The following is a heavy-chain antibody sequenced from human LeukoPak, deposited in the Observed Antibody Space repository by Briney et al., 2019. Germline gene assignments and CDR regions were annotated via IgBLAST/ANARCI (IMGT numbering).Heavy chain of an antibody. CDR3: ARLITGTTTAFDI. CDR1: TGSFSGYY. J-gene: IGHJ3*02. V-gene: IGHV4-4*07. CDR2: VYTSGST. Sequence: PSETLSLTCGVSTGSFSGYYWTWIRQPAGKGLEWIGRVYTSGSTHYNPSLKTRLTMSVDTSKNQFSLKLSSVTAADTAVYYCARLITGTTTAFDIWGQGTMVTVSS. D-gene: IGHD1-7*01.